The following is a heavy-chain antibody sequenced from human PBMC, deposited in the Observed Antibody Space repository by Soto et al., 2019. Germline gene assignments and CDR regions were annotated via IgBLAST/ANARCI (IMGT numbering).Heavy chain of an antibody. Sequence: QVQLVESGGGVVQPGRSLRLSCAASGFTFSSYGMHWVRQAPGKGLEWVAVIWYDGSNKYYADSVKGRFTISRDNSKNTLYLQMNSLRAEDTAVYYCARGRTRSLWFGELGAFAIWGQGTMVTVSS. CDR2: IWYDGSNK. J-gene: IGHJ3*02. V-gene: IGHV3-33*01. D-gene: IGHD3-10*01. CDR3: ARGRTRSLWFGELGAFAI. CDR1: GFTFSSYG.